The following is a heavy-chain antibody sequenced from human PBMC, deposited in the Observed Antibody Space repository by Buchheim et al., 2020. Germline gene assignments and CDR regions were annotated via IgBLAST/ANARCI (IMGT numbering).Heavy chain of an antibody. CDR2: INPSGGST. CDR1: GYTFTSYY. V-gene: IGHV1-46*03. J-gene: IGHJ6*02. Sequence: QVQLVQSGAEVKKPGASVKVSCKASGYTFTSYYMHWVRQAPGQGLEWMGIINPSGGSTSYAQKFQGRVTMTRDTSTSTVYMELSSLRSEDTAVYYCARDDVVVVAATSSYGMDVWGQGTT. CDR3: ARDDVVVVAATSSYGMDV. D-gene: IGHD2-15*01.